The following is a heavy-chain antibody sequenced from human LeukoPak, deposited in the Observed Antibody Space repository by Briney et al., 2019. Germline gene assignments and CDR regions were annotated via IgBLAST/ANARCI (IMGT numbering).Heavy chain of an antibody. CDR3: ARDYVVVSSFDI. Sequence: KPAGSLRLSCAASGFTFSSYSTNWVRQAPGKGLEWISSISSSSSYIYYADSVKGRFTISRDNAKNSLYLQMNSLRAEDTAVYYCARDYVVVSSFDIWGQGTMVTVSS. D-gene: IGHD2-2*01. J-gene: IGHJ3*02. CDR1: GFTFSSYS. V-gene: IGHV3-21*01. CDR2: ISSSSSYI.